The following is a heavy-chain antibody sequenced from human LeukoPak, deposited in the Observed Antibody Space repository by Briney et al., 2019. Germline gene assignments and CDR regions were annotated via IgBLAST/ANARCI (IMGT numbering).Heavy chain of an antibody. D-gene: IGHD2/OR15-2a*01. J-gene: IGHJ4*02. V-gene: IGHV3-74*01. Sequence: GGSLRLSCAASGNYWMHWVHQAPGKGLVWVSHINSDGSWTSYADSVKGRFTISKDNAKNTVYLQMNSLRAEDTAVYYCVSFYETYWGRGTLVTVSS. CDR2: INSDGSWT. CDR1: GNYW. CDR3: VSFYETY.